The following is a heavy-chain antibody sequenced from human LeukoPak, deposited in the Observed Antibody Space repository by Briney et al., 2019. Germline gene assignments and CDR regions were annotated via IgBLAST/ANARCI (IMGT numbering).Heavy chain of an antibody. J-gene: IGHJ3*02. V-gene: IGHV4-38-2*02. CDR1: GYSISSGYY. CDR3: AKSNGYGLVDI. Sequence: SETLSLTCTVSGYSISSGYYWGWIRPPPGKGLEWIGNIFYSGSTYYSPSLRSRVTISLDTSRNQFSLKLNSVTAADTAVYYCAKSNGYGLVDIWGQGTMVTVSS. D-gene: IGHD3-10*01. CDR2: IFYSGST.